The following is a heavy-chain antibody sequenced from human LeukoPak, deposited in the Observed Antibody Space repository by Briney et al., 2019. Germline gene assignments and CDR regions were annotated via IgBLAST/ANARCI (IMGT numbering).Heavy chain of an antibody. Sequence: SSETLSLTCAVYGGPFSGYYWTWIRQPPGKGLEWIGEINHSGSTNYNPSLKSRVTISGDTSKNQFSLKLSSVTAADTAVYYCARYTPYDILTGYYNTGFDYWGQGTLVTVSS. CDR2: INHSGST. V-gene: IGHV4-34*01. CDR3: ARYTPYDILTGYYNTGFDY. D-gene: IGHD3-9*01. J-gene: IGHJ4*02. CDR1: GGPFSGYY.